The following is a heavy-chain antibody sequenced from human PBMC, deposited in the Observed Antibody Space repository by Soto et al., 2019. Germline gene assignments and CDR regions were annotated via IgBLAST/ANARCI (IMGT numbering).Heavy chain of an antibody. J-gene: IGHJ4*02. CDR1: GYTFTVYY. CDR3: ARKRDRDFDY. CDR2: INPSSGST. V-gene: IGHV1-46*01. Sequence: ASLKVSCKASGYTFTVYYMNWVRQAPGQGLEWMGIINPSSGSTINAQKFQGRVTMTRETSTSTVYMELSSLTSEDTAVYYCARKRDRDFDYWGQGTLVTVSS.